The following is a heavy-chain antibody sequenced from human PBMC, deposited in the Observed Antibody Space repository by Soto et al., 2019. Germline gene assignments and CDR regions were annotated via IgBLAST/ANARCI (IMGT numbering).Heavy chain of an antibody. V-gene: IGHV1-18*04. CDR2: ISPLKGRT. J-gene: IGHJ1*01. CDR3: AMDYGDRPEYFKH. CDR1: GYTFTSYG. D-gene: IGHD4-17*01. Sequence: QVQLVQSGPDLKRPGASMKVSFKASGYTFTSYGISWVRQAPGQGREWMAWISPLKGRTQYSQKAQGRVTLSTDTSSNTAYMEMTTLRVDDTAVYYCAMDYGDRPEYFKHWGQGTLVTVS.